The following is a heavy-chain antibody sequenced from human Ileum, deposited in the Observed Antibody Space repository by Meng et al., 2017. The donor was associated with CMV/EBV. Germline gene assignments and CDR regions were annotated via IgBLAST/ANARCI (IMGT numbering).Heavy chain of an antibody. V-gene: IGHV4-4*07. CDR1: GGCIRNYY. D-gene: IGHD3-22*01. J-gene: IGHJ4*02. CDR3: ARLNYYDSREFDY. Sequence: VQPQESGPGLVKPSETLSLTCTVSGGCIRNYYWSWIRQPAGKGLEWIGRIYTGGRPNYNPSLYSRVTMSLDTSKNQFSLKLNSVTAADTAVYYCARLNYYDSREFDYWGQGTLVTVSS. CDR2: IYTGGRP.